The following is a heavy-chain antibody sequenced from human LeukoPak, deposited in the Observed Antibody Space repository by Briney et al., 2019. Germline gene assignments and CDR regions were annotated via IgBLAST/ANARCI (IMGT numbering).Heavy chain of an antibody. V-gene: IGHV4-4*02. Sequence: SETLSLTCAVSGVSISSSNWWSWVRQPPGKGLEWIWEIYPGGSTSYNPSLKSRVTISIDKSKNQFSLELTSVTAADTAVYYCAVKRRNYFDYWGQGTLVSVSS. J-gene: IGHJ4*02. CDR1: GVSISSSNW. CDR3: AVKRRNYFDY. CDR2: IYPGGST.